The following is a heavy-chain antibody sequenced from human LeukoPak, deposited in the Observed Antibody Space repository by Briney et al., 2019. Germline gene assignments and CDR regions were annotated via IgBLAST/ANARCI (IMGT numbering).Heavy chain of an antibody. CDR2: INQDGGEK. Sequence: GGSLRLSCAASGFTFSSYAMSWVRQAPGKGLEWAASINQDGGEKYSLDSVKGRFTISRDNTKSSLYLQMNSLRAEDTAMYYCARYRHLYYWGQGTLVTVSS. D-gene: IGHD3-16*01. V-gene: IGHV3-7*01. J-gene: IGHJ4*02. CDR3: ARYRHLYY. CDR1: GFTFSSYA.